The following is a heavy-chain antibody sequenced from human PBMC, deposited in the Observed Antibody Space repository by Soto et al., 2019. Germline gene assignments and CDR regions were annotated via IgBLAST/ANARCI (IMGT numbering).Heavy chain of an antibody. V-gene: IGHV3-21*01. CDR3: ATRDILFLPASAPQGY. Sequence: EVQLVESGGGLVKPGGSLRLSCAASGFTFSTYSMNWVRQAPGKGLEWVSSISSSSSYIYYADSVKGRFTISRDNAKNSLYLQMNSLRAEDTAVYYCATRDILFLPASAPQGYWGQGALVTVSS. D-gene: IGHD2-2*01. CDR1: GFTFSTYS. J-gene: IGHJ4*02. CDR2: ISSSSSYI.